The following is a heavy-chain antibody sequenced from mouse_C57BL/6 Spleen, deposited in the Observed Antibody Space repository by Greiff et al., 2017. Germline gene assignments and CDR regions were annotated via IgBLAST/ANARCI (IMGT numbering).Heavy chain of an antibody. J-gene: IGHJ4*01. Sequence: EVKLVESGGGLVQPGGSLSLSCAASGFTFTDYYMSWVRQPPGKGLEWLGFIRNNANGDTTEYSASVKGPFTISRDNSQSNLYLQMSALRAEDSATYYCARSHDGNYYAMDYWGQGTSVTVSS. V-gene: IGHV7-3*01. CDR2: IRNNANGDTT. D-gene: IGHD2-1*01. CDR1: GFTFTDYY. CDR3: ARSHDGNYYAMDY.